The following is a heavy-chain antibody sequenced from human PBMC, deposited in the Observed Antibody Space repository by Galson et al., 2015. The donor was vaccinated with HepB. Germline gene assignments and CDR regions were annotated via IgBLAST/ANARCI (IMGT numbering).Heavy chain of an antibody. CDR1: GFTVSSNY. CDR3: ARDGAMVRGLYGMDV. J-gene: IGHJ6*02. V-gene: IGHV3-66*01. CDR2: IYSGGSI. Sequence: SLRLSCAASGFTVSSNYMSWVRQAPGKGLEWVSVIYSGGSIYYADSVKGRFTISRDNSKNTLYLQMNSLRAEDTAVYYCARDGAMVRGLYGMDVWGQGTTFTVSS. D-gene: IGHD3-10*01.